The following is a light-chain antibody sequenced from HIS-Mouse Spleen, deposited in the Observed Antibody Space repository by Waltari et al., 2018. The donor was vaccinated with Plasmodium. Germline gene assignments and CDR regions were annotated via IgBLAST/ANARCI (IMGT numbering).Light chain of an antibody. CDR2: EDS. CDR3: YSTDSSGNHRV. Sequence: SYELTQPPSVSVSPGKTARNTCSGDALPKKYAYWYQQKSGQAPVRVIYEDSKRPSGIPERFSGSSSGTMATLTISGAQVEDEADYYCYSTDSSGNHRVFGGGTKLTVL. J-gene: IGLJ3*02. V-gene: IGLV3-10*01. CDR1: ALPKKY.